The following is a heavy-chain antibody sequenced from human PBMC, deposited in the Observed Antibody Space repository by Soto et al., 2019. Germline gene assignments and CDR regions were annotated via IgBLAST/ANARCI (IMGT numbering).Heavy chain of an antibody. Sequence: GGSLRLSCAASGFIFSDYYMAWIRQAPGKGLEWVSDISSGGGAKNVADSVRGRFTISRDNTNNSLYLQMNSLRVEDTALYYCARRLTGRTTGDWFDPWGQGTLVTVSS. CDR2: ISSGGGAK. J-gene: IGHJ5*02. V-gene: IGHV3-11*01. CDR1: GFIFSDYY. D-gene: IGHD1-20*01. CDR3: ARRLTGRTTGDWFDP.